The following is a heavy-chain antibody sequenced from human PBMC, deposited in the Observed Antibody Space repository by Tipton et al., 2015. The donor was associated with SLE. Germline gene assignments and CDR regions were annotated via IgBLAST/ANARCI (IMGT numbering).Heavy chain of an antibody. Sequence: SLRLSCAASGFTVSSNYMSWVRQAPGKGLEWVSVIYSGGSTYYADSVKGRFTISRDNSKNTLYLQMNSLRAEDTAVYYCARDLAAAGLDYGGQGTLVTVSS. CDR1: GFTVSSNY. CDR3: ARDLAAAGLDY. CDR2: IYSGGST. J-gene: IGHJ4*02. D-gene: IGHD6-13*01. V-gene: IGHV3-53*05.